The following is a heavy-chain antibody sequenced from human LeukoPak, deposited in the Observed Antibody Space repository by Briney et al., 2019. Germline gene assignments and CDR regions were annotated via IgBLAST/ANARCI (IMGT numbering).Heavy chain of an antibody. V-gene: IGHV1-18*01. Sequence: ASVKVSCKASGYTFSSYGISWVRQAPGQGLEWMGWISANNGNTNYAQKFQGRVIMTRDMSTRTVYMELSSLRSEDTAVYYCARAMDSSGYYSWFDPWGQGTLVTVSS. CDR1: GYTFSSYG. CDR2: ISANNGNT. J-gene: IGHJ5*02. D-gene: IGHD3-22*01. CDR3: ARAMDSSGYYSWFDP.